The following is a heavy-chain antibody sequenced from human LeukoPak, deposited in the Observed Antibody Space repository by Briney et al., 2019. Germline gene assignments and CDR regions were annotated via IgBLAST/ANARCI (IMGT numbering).Heavy chain of an antibody. J-gene: IGHJ4*02. CDR2: TYYRSKWYN. D-gene: IGHD5-18*01. V-gene: IGHV6-1*01. CDR3: ARSDTAMPGGFDY. CDR1: GDSVSSSSAA. Sequence: SQTLSLTCAISGDSVSSSSAAWNWIRQSPSTGLEWLGRTYYRSKWYNDYAVSVKSRITINPDTSKNQFSLQLNSVTPEDTAVYYCARSDTAMPGGFDYWGQGTLVTVSS.